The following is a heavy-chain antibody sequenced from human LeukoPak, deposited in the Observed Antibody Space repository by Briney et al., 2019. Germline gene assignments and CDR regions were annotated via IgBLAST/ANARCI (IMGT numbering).Heavy chain of an antibody. V-gene: IGHV3-64*01. D-gene: IGHD3-10*01. Sequence: GGSLRLSCAASGFTFSSYAMHWVRRAPGKGLEYVSAISSNGGSTYYANSVKGRFTISRDNSKNTLYLQMGSLRAEDMAVYYCARGPSGVGFDYWGQGTLVTVSS. CDR2: ISSNGGST. CDR1: GFTFSSYA. J-gene: IGHJ4*02. CDR3: ARGPSGVGFDY.